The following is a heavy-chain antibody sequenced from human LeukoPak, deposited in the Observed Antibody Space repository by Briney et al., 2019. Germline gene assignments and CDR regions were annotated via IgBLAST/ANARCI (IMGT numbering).Heavy chain of an antibody. CDR2: ISGSGGST. CDR1: GFTFSSYA. J-gene: IGHJ4*02. V-gene: IGHV3-23*01. Sequence: GGSLRLSCAASGFTFSSYAMSWVRQAPGKGLEWVSAISGSGGSTYYADSVKGRFTISSDNSKNTLYLQMNSLRAEDTAVYYCAKGDCSSTSCFSDYWGQGTLVTVSS. D-gene: IGHD2-2*01. CDR3: AKGDCSSTSCFSDY.